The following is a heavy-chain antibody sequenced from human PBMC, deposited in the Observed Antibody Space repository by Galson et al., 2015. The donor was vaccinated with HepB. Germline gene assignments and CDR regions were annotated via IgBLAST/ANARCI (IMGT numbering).Heavy chain of an antibody. J-gene: IGHJ5*02. CDR3: ASLYNGEGLWFDP. CDR2: ISSSSSYI. CDR1: GYTFSSYS. V-gene: IGHV3-21*01. Sequence: SLRLSCAASGYTFSSYSMNWVRQAPGKGLEWVSSISSSSSYIYYADSVKGRFTISRDNAKNSLYLQMNSLRAEDTAVYYCASLYNGEGLWFDPWGQGTLVTVSS. D-gene: IGHD1-14*01.